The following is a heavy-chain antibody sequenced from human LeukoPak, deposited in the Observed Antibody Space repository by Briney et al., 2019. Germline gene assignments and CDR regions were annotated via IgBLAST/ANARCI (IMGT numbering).Heavy chain of an antibody. CDR1: GYTFTGYY. CDR3: ARDKEVGATWSYDAFDI. V-gene: IGHV1-2*02. Sequence: GASVKVSRKASGYTFTGYYMHWVRQAPGQGLEWMGWINPHSGGTKYAQKFQGRVTMTRDTSISTVYMELSSLRSDDTAVYYCARDKEVGATWSYDAFDIWGQGTMVTVSS. D-gene: IGHD1-26*01. CDR2: INPHSGGT. J-gene: IGHJ3*02.